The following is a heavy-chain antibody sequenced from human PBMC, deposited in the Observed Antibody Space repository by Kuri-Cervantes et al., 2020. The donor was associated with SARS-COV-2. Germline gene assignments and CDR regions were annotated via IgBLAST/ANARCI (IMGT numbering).Heavy chain of an antibody. Sequence: GKSLKISCAASGFTFSSYSMNWVRQAPGKGLEWVSSISSSSSYIYYADSVKGRFTISRDNAKNSLYLQMNSLRAEDTAVYYCARARTIAAHPENWFDPWGQGTLVTVSS. CDR2: ISSSSSYI. CDR3: ARARTIAAHPENWFDP. J-gene: IGHJ5*02. D-gene: IGHD6-6*01. CDR1: GFTFSSYS. V-gene: IGHV3-21*01.